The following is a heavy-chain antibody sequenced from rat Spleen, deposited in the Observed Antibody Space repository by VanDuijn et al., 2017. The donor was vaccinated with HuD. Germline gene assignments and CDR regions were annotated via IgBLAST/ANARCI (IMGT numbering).Heavy chain of an antibody. Sequence: EVQLVESGGGLVQPGRSLKLSCAASGFTFSNYYMAWVRQAPTKGLEWVAYISTGGVNTYYRDSVKGRFTVSRDNAKSTLNLQMDSLRSEDTATYYCSTAGSGLDYYYAGGFDYWGQGASVTVSS. D-gene: IGHD1-6*01. J-gene: IGHJ4*01. CDR1: GFTFSNYY. V-gene: IGHV5-27*01. CDR3: STAGSGLDYYYAGGFDY. CDR2: ISTGGVNT.